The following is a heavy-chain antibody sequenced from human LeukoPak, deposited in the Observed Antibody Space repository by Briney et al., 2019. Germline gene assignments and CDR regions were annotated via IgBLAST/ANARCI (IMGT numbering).Heavy chain of an antibody. V-gene: IGHV3-7*01. CDR3: VREWAGGLAAAGTRIEGSY. D-gene: IGHD6-13*01. J-gene: IGHJ4*02. Sequence: GGSLRLSCVVSEFSASNYWMSWVRQAPGKGLEWVANIKQDGSQENYVDSVKGRFTISRDNAKNSVCLQMNGLLVEDTAVYYCVREWAGGLAAAGTRIEGSYWGQGTQVIVSS. CDR2: IKQDGSQE. CDR1: EFSASNYW.